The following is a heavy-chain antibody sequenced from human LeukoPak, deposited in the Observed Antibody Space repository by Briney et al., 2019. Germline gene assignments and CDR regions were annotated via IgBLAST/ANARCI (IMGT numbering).Heavy chain of an antibody. V-gene: IGHV3-21*01. Sequence: AGGSLRLSCAASGFTFSSYSMNWVRQAPGKGLEWVSSISSSSSYIYYADSVKGRFTISRDNAKNSLYLQMNSLRAEDTAVYYCAREWLGYAFDIWGQGTMVTVSS. D-gene: IGHD6-19*01. CDR3: AREWLGYAFDI. J-gene: IGHJ3*02. CDR2: ISSSSSYI. CDR1: GFTFSSYS.